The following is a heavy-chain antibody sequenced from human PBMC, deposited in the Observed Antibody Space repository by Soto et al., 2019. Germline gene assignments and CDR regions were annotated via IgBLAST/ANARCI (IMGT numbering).Heavy chain of an antibody. CDR3: AREAVAGRERWFDP. CDR1: SGSISSSNW. V-gene: IGHV4-4*02. Sequence: SETLSLTCAFSSGSISSSNWWSWVRQPPGKGLEWIGEIYHSGSTNYNPSLKSRVTISVDKSKNQFSLKLSSVTAADTAVYYCAREAVAGRERWFDPWGQGTLVTVSS. CDR2: IYHSGST. J-gene: IGHJ5*02. D-gene: IGHD6-19*01.